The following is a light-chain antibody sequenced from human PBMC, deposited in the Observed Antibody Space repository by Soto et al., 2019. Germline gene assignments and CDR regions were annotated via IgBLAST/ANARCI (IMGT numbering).Light chain of an antibody. Sequence: EIVMTQSPATLSVSPGESSTLSCRASQDINNNLAWYQQKPCQTPRLLIYAASIRATGVPARFSGSGSGTAFTLTISSLQSEDFALYYCQQCDNWHLITFGQGTRLEIK. V-gene: IGKV3-15*01. CDR1: QDINNN. CDR3: QQCDNWHLIT. J-gene: IGKJ5*01. CDR2: AAS.